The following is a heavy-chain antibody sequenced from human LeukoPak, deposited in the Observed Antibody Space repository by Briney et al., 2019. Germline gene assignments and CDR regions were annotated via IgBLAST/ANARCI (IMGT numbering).Heavy chain of an antibody. CDR1: GFTFSSYG. CDR2: IKQDGSEK. J-gene: IGHJ4*02. Sequence: PGRSLRLSCAASGFTFSSYGMHWVRQPPGKGLEWVAKIKQDGSEKDYVDSVKGRFTISRDNAKNSLYVQMNSLRAEDTAVYYCARGRDYLDYWGQGTLVTVSS. V-gene: IGHV3-7*04. CDR3: ARGRDYLDY.